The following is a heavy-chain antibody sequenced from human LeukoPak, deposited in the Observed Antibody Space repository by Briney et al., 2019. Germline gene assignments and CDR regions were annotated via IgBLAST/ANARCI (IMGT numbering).Heavy chain of an antibody. Sequence: GGSLRLSCAASGFTFSSYAMSWVRQAPGKGLEWVSAISGSGGSTYYADSVKGRFTISRDNSKNTLYLQMNSLGAEDTAVYYCANHITMVRGVIDYWGQGTLVTVSS. CDR2: ISGSGGST. CDR1: GFTFSSYA. J-gene: IGHJ4*02. CDR3: ANHITMVRGVIDY. D-gene: IGHD3-10*01. V-gene: IGHV3-23*01.